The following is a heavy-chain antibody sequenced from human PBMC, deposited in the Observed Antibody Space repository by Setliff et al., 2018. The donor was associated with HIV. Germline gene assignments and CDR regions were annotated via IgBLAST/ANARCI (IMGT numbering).Heavy chain of an antibody. J-gene: IGHJ4*01. Sequence: ASVKVSCKASGYTFTTYSLHWVRQAPGQSLEWMAWMHVGKGDRKYSQGFQGRITISTDTSANTAYMELTDLRSDDTAVYFCVRGALLAAFDFDHWGHGTLVTVSS. V-gene: IGHV1-3*01. D-gene: IGHD6-25*01. CDR1: GYTFTTYS. CDR3: VRGALLAAFDFDH. CDR2: MHVGKGDR.